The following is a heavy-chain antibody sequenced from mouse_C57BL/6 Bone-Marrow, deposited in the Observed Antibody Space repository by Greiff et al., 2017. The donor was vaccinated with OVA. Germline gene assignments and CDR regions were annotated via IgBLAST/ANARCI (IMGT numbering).Heavy chain of an antibody. CDR3: ARRYYGSSFYWYFDV. V-gene: IGHV1-82*01. CDR2: PGDGET. D-gene: IGHD1-1*01. Sequence: PGDGETNYNGKFKGKATLTADKSSSTAYMQLSSLTSEDSAVYFCARRYYGSSFYWYFDVWGTGTTVTVSS. J-gene: IGHJ1*03.